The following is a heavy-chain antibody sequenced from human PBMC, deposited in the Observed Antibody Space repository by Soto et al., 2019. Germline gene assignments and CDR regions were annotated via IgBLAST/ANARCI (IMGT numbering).Heavy chain of an antibody. CDR3: ATYSSPFDY. Sequence: EVQLMESGGGLVQPGGSLRLSCAASEFSFSSYALNWVRQAPGKGLEWVSAISATGTTTYYADSVKGRFTISRDNSKRTLFLLMDSLSPEDTAVYYCATYSSPFDYWGQGTLVTVSS. D-gene: IGHD6-13*01. CDR2: ISATGTTT. J-gene: IGHJ4*02. CDR1: EFSFSSYA. V-gene: IGHV3-23*01.